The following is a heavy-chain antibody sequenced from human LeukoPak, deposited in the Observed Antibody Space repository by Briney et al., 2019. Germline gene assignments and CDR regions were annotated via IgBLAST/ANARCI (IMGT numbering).Heavy chain of an antibody. V-gene: IGHV4-4*07. J-gene: IGHJ5*02. CDR2: IYTSGST. CDR3: ARVICGGGSCYSDNWFDP. Sequence: SETLSLTCTVSGDSISGYYWTWIRQPAGKGLEWIGRIYTSGSTKYNPSLKSRVSMSVDTSRNQFSLKVSSVTAADTAVYYCARVICGGGSCYSDNWFDPWGQGTLVTVSS. D-gene: IGHD2-15*01. CDR1: GDSISGYY.